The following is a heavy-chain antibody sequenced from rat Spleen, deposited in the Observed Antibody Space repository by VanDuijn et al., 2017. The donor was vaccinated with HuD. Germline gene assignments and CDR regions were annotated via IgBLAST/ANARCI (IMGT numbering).Heavy chain of an antibody. CDR3: ARDAGVRKDYFDY. V-gene: IGHV2-61*01. CDR1: GFSLTSYH. J-gene: IGHJ2*01. CDR2: MWKGGTT. D-gene: IGHD4-3*01. Sequence: QVRLTESGPRLVQPSQTLSVTCTVSGFSLTSYHVSWGRQPPGKGLEWIGAMWKGGTTDYNSTLKCRLSISRATSKSQVFLKMNSLQTEDTATDYCARDAGVRKDYFDYWGQGVMVTVSS.